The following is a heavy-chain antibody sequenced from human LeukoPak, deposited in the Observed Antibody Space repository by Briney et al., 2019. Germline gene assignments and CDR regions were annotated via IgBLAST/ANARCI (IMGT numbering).Heavy chain of an antibody. CDR1: GFTFSSYA. CDR2: ISYDGSNK. D-gene: IGHD5-18*01. CDR3: AKVDGYSYGLYYFDY. J-gene: IGHJ4*02. Sequence: PGGSLRLSCAASGFTFSSYAMHWVRQAPGKGLEWVAVISYDGSNKYYADSVKGRFTISRDNSKNTLYLQMNSLRAEDTAVYYCAKVDGYSYGLYYFDYWGQGTLVPVSS. V-gene: IGHV3-30-3*01.